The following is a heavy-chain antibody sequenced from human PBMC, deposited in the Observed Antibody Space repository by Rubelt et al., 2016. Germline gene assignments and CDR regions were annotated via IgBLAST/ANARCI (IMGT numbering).Heavy chain of an antibody. CDR2: ISHSGST. CDR3: ARLETTVTKRSFDY. Sequence: QVQLQQWGAGLFKPSETLSLTCAVYGESVSGYYWSWIRQPPGKGLEWIGEISHSGSTRHNPSLKSRVIISADTSKNQFSLKRTSVTAAATAVYYCARLETTVTKRSFDYWGQGTLVTVSS. J-gene: IGHJ4*02. CDR1: GESVSGYY. D-gene: IGHD4-17*01. V-gene: IGHV4-34*02.